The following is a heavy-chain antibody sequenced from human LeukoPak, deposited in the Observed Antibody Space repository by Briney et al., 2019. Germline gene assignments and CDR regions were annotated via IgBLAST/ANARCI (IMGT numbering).Heavy chain of an antibody. J-gene: IGHJ6*03. CDR2: IRYDGSNK. CDR1: GFTFSSYG. V-gene: IGHV3-30*02. CDR3: AKGGYSNGRYYYYYMDV. D-gene: IGHD5-18*01. Sequence: GGSLRLSCAASGFTFSSYGMHWVRQAPGKGLEWVAFIRYDGSNKYYADSVKGRFTISRDNSKNTLYLQMNSLRAEDTAVYYCAKGGYSNGRYYYYYMDVWGEGTTVTVSS.